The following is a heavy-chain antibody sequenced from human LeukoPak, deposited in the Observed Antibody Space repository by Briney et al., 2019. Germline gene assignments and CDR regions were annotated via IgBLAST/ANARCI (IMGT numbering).Heavy chain of an antibody. V-gene: IGHV4-61*01. J-gene: IGHJ4*02. CDR1: GXSVSSASDY. Sequence: SETLSLTCAISGXSVSSASDYWSWIRLPPGKGLECIGFIYYSGITNYNPSLKTRVTMSLDTSKNQFSLKLSSVTAADTAVYYCARDRGWELFDYWGQGTLVTVSS. D-gene: IGHD1-7*01. CDR3: ARDRGWELFDY. CDR2: IYYSGIT.